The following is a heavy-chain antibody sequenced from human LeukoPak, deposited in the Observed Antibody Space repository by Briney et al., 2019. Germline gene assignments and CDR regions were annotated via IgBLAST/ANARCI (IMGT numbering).Heavy chain of an antibody. J-gene: IGHJ4*02. CDR3: IRYSGSYFDY. Sequence: GGSLRLSCTAPGFTFGDYAMNWVRQAPGKGLEGVGFIRNKAYGGTTEYAASVKGRFTISRDDSKSIAYLQMNSLKTEDTAVYYCIRYSGSYFDYWGQGTLVTVSS. CDR1: GFTFGDYA. V-gene: IGHV3-49*04. CDR2: IRNKAYGGTT. D-gene: IGHD1-26*01.